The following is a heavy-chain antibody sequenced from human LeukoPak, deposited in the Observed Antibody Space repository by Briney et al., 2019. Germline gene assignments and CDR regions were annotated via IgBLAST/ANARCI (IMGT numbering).Heavy chain of an antibody. CDR1: GFAFSSYN. J-gene: IGHJ4*02. D-gene: IGHD6-13*01. V-gene: IGHV3-21*01. CDR2: ISSSSSYI. CDR3: ARTNSSSWYPFDY. Sequence: GGSLRLSCAASGFAFSSYNMNWVRQAPGKGLEWVSSISSSSSYIYYADSVKGRFTISRDNAKNSLYLQMNSLRAEDTAVYYCARTNSSSWYPFDYWGQGTLVTVSS.